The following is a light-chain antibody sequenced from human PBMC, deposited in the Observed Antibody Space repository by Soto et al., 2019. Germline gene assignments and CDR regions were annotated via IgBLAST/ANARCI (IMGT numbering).Light chain of an antibody. CDR2: DAS. J-gene: IGKJ4*01. Sequence: DIPMTQSPSSLSASVGDRVTISCQASEDIRNYLNWYQQKPGKAPKLLIYDASNLETGVPSRFSGSGSGTDFTFTIGSLQPEDIATYYCQQYYDSLTFGGGTKVEIK. CDR3: QQYYDSLT. CDR1: EDIRNY. V-gene: IGKV1-33*01.